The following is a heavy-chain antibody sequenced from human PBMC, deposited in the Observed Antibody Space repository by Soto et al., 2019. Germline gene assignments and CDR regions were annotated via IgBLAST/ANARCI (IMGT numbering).Heavy chain of an antibody. CDR1: GFTFSSYS. J-gene: IGHJ4*02. Sequence: GGSLRLSCAASGFTFSSYSMNWVRQAPGKGLEWVSSISSSSSYIYYADSVKGRFTISRDNAKNSLYLQMNSLRAEDTAVYYCARLDYGDIFFDYWGQGTLVTVSS. D-gene: IGHD4-17*01. CDR3: ARLDYGDIFFDY. V-gene: IGHV3-21*01. CDR2: ISSSSSYI.